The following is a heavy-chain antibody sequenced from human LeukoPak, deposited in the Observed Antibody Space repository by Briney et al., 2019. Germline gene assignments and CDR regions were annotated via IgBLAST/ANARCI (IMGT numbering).Heavy chain of an antibody. J-gene: IGHJ5*02. CDR1: GESINSFY. V-gene: IGHV4-4*07. CDR3: ARIRWWFDP. CDR2: IYSSGST. Sequence: SETLSLTCTVSGESINSFYWSWIRQPAGKGLEWIGRIYSSGSTNYSPSLKSRVTISVDTSKNQFSLKLSSVTAADTAVYYCARIRWWFDPWGQGTLVTVSS.